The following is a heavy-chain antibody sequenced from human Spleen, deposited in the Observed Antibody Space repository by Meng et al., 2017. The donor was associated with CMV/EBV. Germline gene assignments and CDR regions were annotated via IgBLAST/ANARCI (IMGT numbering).Heavy chain of an antibody. CDR3: VKEAMDTVVMPAAIWLGDR. CDR1: GFTFSSYG. J-gene: IGHJ4*02. D-gene: IGHD2-2*03. V-gene: IGHV3-33*03. CDR2: ISSDGSNR. Sequence: SLNLSFAASGFTFSSYGMHWVRQAPGKGLEWVAVISSDGSNRYSADSVKGRFTISRDNAKSSLYLQMNSLRAEDTAIYYCVKEAMDTVVMPAAIWLGDRWGQGTLVTVSS.